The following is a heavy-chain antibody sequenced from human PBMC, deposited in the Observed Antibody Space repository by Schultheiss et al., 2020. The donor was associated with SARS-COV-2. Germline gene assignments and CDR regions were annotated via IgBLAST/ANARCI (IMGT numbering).Heavy chain of an antibody. Sequence: GGSLRLSCAASGFTVSSNYMSWVRQAPGKGLEWVSVIYSGGSTYYADSVKGRFTISRDNSKNTLYLQMNSLRAEDTAVYYCAREEVGGYSYGYDWYFDLWGRGTLVTVSS. D-gene: IGHD5-18*01. CDR3: AREEVGGYSYGYDWYFDL. CDR2: IYSGGST. J-gene: IGHJ2*01. CDR1: GFTVSSNY. V-gene: IGHV3-66*02.